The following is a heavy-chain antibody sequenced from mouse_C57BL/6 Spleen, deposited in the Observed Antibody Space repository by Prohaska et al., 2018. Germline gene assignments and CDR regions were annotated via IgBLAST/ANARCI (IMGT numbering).Heavy chain of an antibody. V-gene: IGHV1-69*01. CDR2: SDPSDSYT. J-gene: IGHJ4*01. Sequence: QVQLQQPGAELVMPGASVKLSCKASGYTFTSYWMHWVKQRPGQGLEWIGESDPSDSYTNYNQKFKGKATLTVDKSSSTAYMQLSSLTSEDSAVYYCARGTDYYVSSYPNARYYWGQGASVTVSS. CDR1: GYTFTSYW. CDR3: ARGTDYYVSSYPNARYY. D-gene: IGHD1-1*01.